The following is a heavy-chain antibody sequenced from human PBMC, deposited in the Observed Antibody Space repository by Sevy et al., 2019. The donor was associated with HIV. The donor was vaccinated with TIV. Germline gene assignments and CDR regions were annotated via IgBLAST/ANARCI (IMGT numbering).Heavy chain of an antibody. CDR1: GGSISSYY. CDR2: IYYSGST. D-gene: IGHD2-15*01. V-gene: IGHV4-59*08. Sequence: SETLSLTCTVSGGSISSYYWSWIRQPPGKGLEWIGYIYYSGSTNYNPSLKRRVTISVDTSKNQFSLKLSSVTAADTAVYYCARQVGDIVVAYFDYWGQGTLVTVSS. CDR3: ARQVGDIVVAYFDY. J-gene: IGHJ4*02.